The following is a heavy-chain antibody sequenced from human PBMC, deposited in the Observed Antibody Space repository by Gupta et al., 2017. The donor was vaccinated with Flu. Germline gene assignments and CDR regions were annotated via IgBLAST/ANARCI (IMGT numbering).Heavy chain of an antibody. CDR2: ISSSSSTI. CDR3: ARDAMVVVPDYGMDV. CDR1: YS. J-gene: IGHJ6*02. V-gene: IGHV3-48*01. D-gene: IGHD2-2*01. Sequence: YSMNWVRQAPGKGLEWVSYISSSSSTIYYADSVKGRFTISRDNAKNSLYLQMNSLRAEDTAVYYWARDAMVVVPDYGMDVWGQGTTVTVSS.